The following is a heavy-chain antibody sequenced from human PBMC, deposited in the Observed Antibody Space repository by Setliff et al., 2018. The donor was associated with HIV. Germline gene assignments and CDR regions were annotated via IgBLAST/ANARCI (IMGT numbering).Heavy chain of an antibody. CDR3: TRLRAYYYDSSGYYYFDS. D-gene: IGHD3-22*01. Sequence: SLRLSCTASGFSFGDYAMSWVRQAPGKGLEWVGFIRSKVYGATTEYAASVKDRFTISRDDSKSIAYLHMNSLKTEDTAVYYCTRLRAYYYDSSGYYYFDSWGQGTLVTVSS. CDR2: IRSKVYGATT. CDR1: GFSFGDYA. V-gene: IGHV3-49*04. J-gene: IGHJ4*02.